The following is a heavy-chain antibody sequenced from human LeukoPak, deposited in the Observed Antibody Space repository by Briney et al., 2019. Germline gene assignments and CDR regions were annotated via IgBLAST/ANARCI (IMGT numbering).Heavy chain of an antibody. CDR1: GITFSTYW. CDR2: INRDGGTT. J-gene: IGHJ3*01. CDR3: ARAGTVVDYDPSDAFDV. D-gene: IGHD3-22*01. Sequence: GGSLRLSCAASGITFSTYWMHWVGQAPGRGGAWVSRINRDGGTTSYVDSVEGRFTISRDNAKNTLYLQMNSLRAEDTAVYYCARAGTVVDYDPSDAFDVWGQGTMVTVSS. V-gene: IGHV3-74*01.